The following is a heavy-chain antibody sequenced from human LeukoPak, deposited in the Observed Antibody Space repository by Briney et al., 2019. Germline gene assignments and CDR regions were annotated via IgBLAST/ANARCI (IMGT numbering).Heavy chain of an antibody. D-gene: IGHD3-10*01. CDR1: GYIFTKYW. V-gene: IGHV5-51*01. CDR2: IYPGDSDT. Sequence: GESLKISCKGSGYIFTKYWIGWVRQMPGKGLEWMGIIYPGDSDTRYSPSFQGQVTISADKSVNTVYLQWSSLKASDTAMYYCARQSRDGSKTRGYYFDFWGQGTLVTVSS. J-gene: IGHJ4*02. CDR3: ARQSRDGSKTRGYYFDF.